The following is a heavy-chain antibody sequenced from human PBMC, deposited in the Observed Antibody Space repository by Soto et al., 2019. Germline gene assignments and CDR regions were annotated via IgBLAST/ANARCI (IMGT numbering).Heavy chain of an antibody. CDR3: ARTPVVGATTFDY. CDR2: IIPNLGIA. D-gene: IGHD1-26*01. Sequence: SVKVSCKASGGTFSSYTISWVRQAPGQGLEWMGRIIPNLGIANYAQKFQGRVTITADKSTSTAYMELSSLRSDDTAVYYCARTPVVGATTFDYWGQGTLVTVSS. V-gene: IGHV1-69*02. J-gene: IGHJ4*02. CDR1: GGTFSSYT.